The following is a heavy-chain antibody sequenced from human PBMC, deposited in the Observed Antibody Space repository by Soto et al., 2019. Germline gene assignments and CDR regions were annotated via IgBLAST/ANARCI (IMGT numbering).Heavy chain of an antibody. CDR2: ISGSGGST. CDR3: AKSSVRVPRPQSDY. J-gene: IGHJ4*02. CDR1: GFTFSSYA. Sequence: PGGSLRLSCAASGFTFSSYAMSWVRQAPGKGLEWVSAISGSGGSTYYADSVKGRFTISRDNSKNTLYLQMNSLRAEDTAVYYCAKSSVRVPRPQSDYWGQGTLVTVSS. D-gene: IGHD3-10*01. V-gene: IGHV3-23*01.